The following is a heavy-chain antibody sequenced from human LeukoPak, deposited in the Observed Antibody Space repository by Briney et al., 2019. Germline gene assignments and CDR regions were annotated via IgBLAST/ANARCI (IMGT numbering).Heavy chain of an antibody. J-gene: IGHJ5*02. V-gene: IGHV3-11*01. D-gene: IGHD3-10*01. CDR2: ISSSGSTI. CDR3: ARVSTAPSSMVRGNWFDP. CDR1: VFTFSDYY. Sequence: GGSLRLSCAASVFTFSDYYMSWIRQAPGKGLEWVSYISSSGSTIYYADSVKGRFTISRDNAKNSLYLQMNSLRAEDTGVYYCARVSTAPSSMVRGNWFDPWGQGTLVTVSS.